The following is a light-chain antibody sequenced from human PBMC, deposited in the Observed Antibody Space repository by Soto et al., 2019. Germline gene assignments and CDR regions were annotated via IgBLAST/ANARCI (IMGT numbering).Light chain of an antibody. CDR3: QQYGSSPYT. Sequence: EIVLKQSPGTLSLSPGETATLSCRASQSVSSSYLAWYQQKPDQAPRLLIYGASSRATGIPDRFSGSGSGTDFTLTISRLEPEDFAVYYCQQYGSSPYTFGQGTKLEIK. CDR2: GAS. J-gene: IGKJ2*01. CDR1: QSVSSSY. V-gene: IGKV3-20*01.